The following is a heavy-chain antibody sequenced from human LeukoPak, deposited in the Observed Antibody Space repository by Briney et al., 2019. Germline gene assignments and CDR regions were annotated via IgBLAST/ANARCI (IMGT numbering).Heavy chain of an antibody. CDR3: ARDNWNDAPGGFDP. CDR1: GFTFSSYS. V-gene: IGHV3-21*01. J-gene: IGHJ5*02. D-gene: IGHD1-20*01. CDR2: IARSSTST. Sequence: GGSLRLSCAASGFTFSSYSMNWVRQAPGKGLAWVSSIARSSTSTYYTDSVRGRFTISRDNAKNSLYLQMNSLRAEDTAGYYCARDNWNDAPGGFDPWGQGTLVTVSS.